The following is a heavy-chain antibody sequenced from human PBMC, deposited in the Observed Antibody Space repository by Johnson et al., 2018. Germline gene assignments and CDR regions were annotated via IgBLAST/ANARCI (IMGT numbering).Heavy chain of an antibody. Sequence: QVQLVQSGGGVVQPGRSLRLSCAASGITFSSQGMYWVRQAPGKGLEWVAVISYDVKNKYYADSVKGRFTISRDNSKNTVSLQMNSRRVEDPAVSYCARGGQRWLVRTYRAVWGKGTAVTVSS. J-gene: IGHJ6*03. V-gene: IGHV3-30*03. D-gene: IGHD6-19*01. CDR2: ISYDVKNK. CDR1: GITFSSQG. CDR3: ARGGQRWLVRTYRAV.